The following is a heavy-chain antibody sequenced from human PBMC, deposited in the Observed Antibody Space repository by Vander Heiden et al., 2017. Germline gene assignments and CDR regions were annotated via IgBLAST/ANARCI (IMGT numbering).Heavy chain of an antibody. CDR1: AT. CDR2: INPNSGGT. CDR3: ARGWRGFDY. J-gene: IGHJ4*02. D-gene: IGHD2-15*01. Sequence: QVQLVQSGAEVKKPGASPATICTGCDRPPGQGLEWMGWINPNSGGTNYAQKFQGRVTMTRDTSISTAYMELSRLRSDDTAVYYCARGWRGFDYWGQGTLVTVSS. V-gene: IGHV1-2*02.